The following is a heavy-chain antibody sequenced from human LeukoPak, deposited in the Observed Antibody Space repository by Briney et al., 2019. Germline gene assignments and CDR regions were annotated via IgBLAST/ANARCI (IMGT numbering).Heavy chain of an antibody. D-gene: IGHD6-13*01. V-gene: IGHV1-2*02. CDR3: ARVPRIAAAGSYFDY. CDR1: GYTFTGYY. CDR2: INPNSGGT. J-gene: IGHJ4*02. Sequence: ASVKVSCKASGYTFTGYYMHWVRQAPGQGLEWMGWINPNSGGTNYAQKFQGRVTMTRDTSISTAYMELSRLRSDDTVVYYCARVPRIAAAGSYFDYWGQGTLVTVSS.